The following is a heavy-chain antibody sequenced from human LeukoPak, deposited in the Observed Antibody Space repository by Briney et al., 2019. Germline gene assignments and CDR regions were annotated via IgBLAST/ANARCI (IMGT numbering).Heavy chain of an antibody. CDR2: INPSGGST. V-gene: IGHV1-46*01. D-gene: IGHD3-3*01. J-gene: IGHJ4*02. Sequence: GASVKVSCKASGYTFTSYGISWVRQAPGQGLEWMGIINPSGGSTSYAQKFQGRVTMTRDTSTSTVYMELSSLRSEDTAVYYCARGYYDFWSGYSGYFDYWGQGTLVTVSS. CDR3: ARGYYDFWSGYSGYFDY. CDR1: GYTFTSYG.